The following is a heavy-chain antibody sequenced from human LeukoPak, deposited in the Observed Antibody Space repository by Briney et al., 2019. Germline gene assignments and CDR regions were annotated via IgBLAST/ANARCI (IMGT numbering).Heavy chain of an antibody. J-gene: IGHJ6*02. CDR3: ARQDYYAMDV. CDR2: VNEDGSDS. CDR1: GFTMTTYW. Sequence: PGGSLGLSCEVTGFTMTTYWMTWVRQAPGKGLEWVASVNEDGSDSYFVDSVKGRFSTSRDNAKNFLYLQMTSLGVEDTGVYYCARQDYYAMDVWGQGTTLTVSS. V-gene: IGHV3-7*01.